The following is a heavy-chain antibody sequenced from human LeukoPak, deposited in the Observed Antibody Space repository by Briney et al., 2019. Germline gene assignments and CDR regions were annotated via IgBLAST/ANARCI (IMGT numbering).Heavy chain of an antibody. CDR2: IYYSGST. Sequence: SQTLSLTCTVSGGSISSGGYDWSWIRQHPGKGLEWIGYIYYSGSTYYNPSLKSRVTISVDTSKNQFSLKLSSVTAADTAVYYCARGRPSRSQFDPWGQGTLVTVSS. CDR1: GGSISSGGYD. V-gene: IGHV4-31*03. J-gene: IGHJ5*02. D-gene: IGHD6-6*01. CDR3: ARGRPSRSQFDP.